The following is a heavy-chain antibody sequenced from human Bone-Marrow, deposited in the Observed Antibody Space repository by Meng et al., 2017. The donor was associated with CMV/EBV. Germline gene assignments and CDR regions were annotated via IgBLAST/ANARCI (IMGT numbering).Heavy chain of an antibody. CDR1: GYSISSGYY. D-gene: IGHD2-15*01. CDR3: AREPIVVVVAATPHRYYGMDV. V-gene: IGHV4-38-2*02. J-gene: IGHJ6*02. Sequence: GSLRLSCTVSGYSISSGYYWGWIRQPPGKGLEWIGSIYHSGSTYYNPSLKSRVTISVDTSKNQFSLKLSSVTAADTAVYYCAREPIVVVVAATPHRYYGMDVWGQGTTVTVSS. CDR2: IYHSGST.